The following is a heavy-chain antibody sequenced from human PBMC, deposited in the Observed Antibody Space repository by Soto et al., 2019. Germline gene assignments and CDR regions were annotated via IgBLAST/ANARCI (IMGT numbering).Heavy chain of an antibody. CDR3: ARLGGFSSGWYPSYYFDY. J-gene: IGHJ4*02. CDR2: IYYSGST. Sequence: QLQLQESGPGLVKPSETLSLTCTVSGGSISSSSYYWGWIRQPPGKGLEWIGSIYYSGSTYYNPSLKSRVTISVDTSKNQFSLKLGCVTGADTAVYYCARLGGFSSGWYPSYYFDYWGQGTLVTVSS. D-gene: IGHD6-19*01. CDR1: GGSISSSSYY. V-gene: IGHV4-39*01.